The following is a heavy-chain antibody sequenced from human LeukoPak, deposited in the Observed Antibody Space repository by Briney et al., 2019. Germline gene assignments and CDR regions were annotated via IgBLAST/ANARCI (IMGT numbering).Heavy chain of an antibody. Sequence: PGGSPRLSCAASGFGFSNYGIHWVRQAPGKGLEWVAVISSDGSDKDYAESVKGRFTISRDNAKSALYLQMNSLRLEDTAVYYCAAGTAADFWGQGTLVTVSS. CDR2: ISSDGSDK. D-gene: IGHD6-13*01. CDR1: GFGFSNYG. J-gene: IGHJ4*02. V-gene: IGHV3-30*03. CDR3: AAGTAADF.